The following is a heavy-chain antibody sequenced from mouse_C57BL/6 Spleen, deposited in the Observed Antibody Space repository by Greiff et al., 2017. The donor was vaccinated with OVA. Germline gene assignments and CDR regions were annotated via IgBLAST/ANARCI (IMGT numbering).Heavy chain of an antibody. CDR3: ARRGMGYYCDY. CDR2: IYPGDGDT. D-gene: IGHD2-3*01. J-gene: IGHJ2*01. V-gene: IGHV1-82*01. CDR1: GYAFSSSW. Sequence: QVQLKESGPELVKPGASVKISCKASGYAFSSSWMNWVKQRPGKGLEWIGRIYPGDGDTNYNGKFKGKATLTADKSSSTAYMQLSSLTSEDSAVYFCARRGMGYYCDYWGQGTTLTVSS.